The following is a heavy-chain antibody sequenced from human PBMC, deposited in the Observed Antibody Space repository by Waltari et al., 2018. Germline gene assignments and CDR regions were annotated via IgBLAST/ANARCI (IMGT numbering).Heavy chain of an antibody. CDR3: ASGSHPYYYYMDV. D-gene: IGHD1-26*01. CDR2: ISPGDSDT. Sequence: EVQLVQSGAEVKKPGESLKISCKGSGYSFTSYWIGWVRQMPGKGLEWLWIISPGDSDTRYRPSFQGQVTIPGGKSISTAYLQWSSLKASDTAMYYCASGSHPYYYYMDVWGKGTTVTVSS. J-gene: IGHJ6*03. CDR1: GYSFTSYW. V-gene: IGHV5-51*01.